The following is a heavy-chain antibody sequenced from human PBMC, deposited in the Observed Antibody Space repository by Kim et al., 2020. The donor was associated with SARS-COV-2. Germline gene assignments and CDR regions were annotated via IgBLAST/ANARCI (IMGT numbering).Heavy chain of an antibody. CDR3: ARDSSSWYWVNYYYYMDV. Sequence: ASVKVSCKASGYTFTSSGISWVRQAPGQGLEWMGWISAYNGNTNYAQKLQGRVTMTTDTSTSTAYMELRSLRSDDTAVYYCARDSSSWYWVNYYYYMDVWGTGTTVTLSS. D-gene: IGHD6-13*01. J-gene: IGHJ6*03. V-gene: IGHV1-18*01. CDR2: ISAYNGNT. CDR1: GYTFTSSG.